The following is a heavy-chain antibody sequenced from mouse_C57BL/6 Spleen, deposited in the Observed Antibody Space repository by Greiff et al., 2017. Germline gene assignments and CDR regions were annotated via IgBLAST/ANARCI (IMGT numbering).Heavy chain of an antibody. J-gene: IGHJ1*03. CDR3: ANYCGSRDWYFDV. Sequence: EVKVVESGGGLVKPGGSLKLSCAASGFTFSDYGMHWVRQAPEKGLEWVAYISRGSSTIYYADTVKGRFTISRDNDKNTLVLQMTRLGSEDTARYYCANYCGSRDWYFDVWGTGTTVTVSS. D-gene: IGHD1-1*01. V-gene: IGHV5-17*01. CDR1: GFTFSDYG. CDR2: ISRGSSTI.